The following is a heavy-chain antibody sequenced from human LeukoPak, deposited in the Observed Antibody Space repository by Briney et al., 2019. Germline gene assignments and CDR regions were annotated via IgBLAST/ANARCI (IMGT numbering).Heavy chain of an antibody. CDR3: GRERPDNFWSSYYSSFDY. D-gene: IGHD3-3*01. CDR1: GFTFSSYA. CDR2: ISYDGSNK. Sequence: HPGGSLRLSCAASGFTFSSYAMHWVRQAPGKGLEWVAVISYDGSNKYYADSVKGRFTISRDNAKNSLYLQMNSLRAEDTAVYYWGRERPDNFWSSYYSSFDYWGQGTLVTVSS. J-gene: IGHJ4*02. V-gene: IGHV3-30-3*01.